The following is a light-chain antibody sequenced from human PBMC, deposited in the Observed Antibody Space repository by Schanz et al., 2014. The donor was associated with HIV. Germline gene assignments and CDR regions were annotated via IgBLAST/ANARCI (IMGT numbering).Light chain of an antibody. CDR3: QSYDSAXSXIL. CDR1: SSNIGAGYD. V-gene: IGLV1-40*01. J-gene: IGLJ2*01. CDR2: GNN. Sequence: QSVLAQPPSVSGAPGQRVTISCAGSSSNIGAGYDVHWYHHLPGSAPKLLISGNNNRPSGVPDRFSGSKSGTSASLAITGXXXXDEADYYCQSYDSAXSXILFGGGTKLTVL.